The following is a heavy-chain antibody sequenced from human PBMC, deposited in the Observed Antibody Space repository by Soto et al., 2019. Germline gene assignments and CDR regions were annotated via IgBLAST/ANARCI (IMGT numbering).Heavy chain of an antibody. V-gene: IGHV5-51*01. Sequence: GESLKISCKVSGNSFTNYWIAWVRQKPGKGLEWMGIISLGDSHTTYSPSFQGQVTISADKSISTAYLQWSSLEASDTAMYYCARQSVSGKLGNHYYYYGMDVWGHGTTVTVSS. J-gene: IGHJ6*02. CDR2: ISLGDSHT. D-gene: IGHD6-19*01. CDR1: GNSFTNYW. CDR3: ARQSVSGKLGNHYYYYGMDV.